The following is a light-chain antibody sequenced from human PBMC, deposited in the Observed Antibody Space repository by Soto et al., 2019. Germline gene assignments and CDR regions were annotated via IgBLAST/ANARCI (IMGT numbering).Light chain of an antibody. Sequence: EIVMTQSPATLSLSPGERATLSCRASERVSNNLAWYQQKAGQAPRLLNYGASTRATGIPARFSGSGSGTEFTLTISSLESEDFAVYYCQQYSIWRTFGQGTKV. CDR2: GAS. V-gene: IGKV3-15*01. CDR1: ERVSNN. CDR3: QQYSIWRT. J-gene: IGKJ1*01.